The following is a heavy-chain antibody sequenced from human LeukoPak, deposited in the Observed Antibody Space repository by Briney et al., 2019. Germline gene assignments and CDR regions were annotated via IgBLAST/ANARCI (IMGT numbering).Heavy chain of an antibody. D-gene: IGHD3-3*01. CDR1: GVSFSGYF. V-gene: IGHV4-34*01. Sequence: PPETPSLPLAVYGVSFSGYFGRWIAQPPREGLGWIGEINHSGSTYYNPYLKSRVTISVITSKNHFTLKLIYLAAADTAVYYCARETTNFQFWSGYYLYFDYWGQGTLVTVSS. CDR2: INHSGST. J-gene: IGHJ4*02. CDR3: ARETTNFQFWSGYYLYFDY.